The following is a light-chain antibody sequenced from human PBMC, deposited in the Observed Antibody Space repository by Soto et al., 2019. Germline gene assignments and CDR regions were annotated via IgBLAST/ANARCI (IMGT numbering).Light chain of an antibody. CDR1: QTITSTY. CDR2: GAS. CDR3: QQYGSSPYT. J-gene: IGKJ2*01. Sequence: EIVLTQSPGTLSLSPGDRATLSYRASQTITSTYLAWYRQKPGQAPRLLIYGASNRATGIPDRLSGSGSGTDFTLTISRLEPEDFAVYYCQQYGSSPYTFGQGTKLEIK. V-gene: IGKV3-20*01.